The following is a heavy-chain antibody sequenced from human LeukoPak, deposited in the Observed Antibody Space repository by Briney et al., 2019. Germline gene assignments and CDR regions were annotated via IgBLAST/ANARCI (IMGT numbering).Heavy chain of an antibody. J-gene: IGHJ2*01. CDR1: GGSISSNY. V-gene: IGHV4-4*07. Sequence: SETLSLTCIVSGGSISSNYWSWIRQPAGKGLEWIGRIYSSGTTTYFPSLKSRVTMSGDTPKNQLSLRLTSVTAADTAVYYCARIHRRADSSGYYYEDWYFDLWGRGTLVTVSS. D-gene: IGHD3-22*01. CDR3: ARIHRRADSSGYYYEDWYFDL. CDR2: IYSSGTT.